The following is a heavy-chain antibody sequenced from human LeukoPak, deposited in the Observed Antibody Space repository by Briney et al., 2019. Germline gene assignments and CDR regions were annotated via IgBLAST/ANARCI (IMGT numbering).Heavy chain of an antibody. V-gene: IGHV3-66*01. Sequence: PGGSLRLSCAASGFTVSSNYMSWVRQAPGKGLEWVSVIYSGGSTYYADSVKGRFTISRDNSKNTLYLQMNSLRAEDTAVYYCARRSRTHYSSGGDYWGQGTLVTVSS. CDR3: ARRSRTHYSSGGDY. CDR1: GFTVSSNY. D-gene: IGHD6-19*01. J-gene: IGHJ4*02. CDR2: IYSGGST.